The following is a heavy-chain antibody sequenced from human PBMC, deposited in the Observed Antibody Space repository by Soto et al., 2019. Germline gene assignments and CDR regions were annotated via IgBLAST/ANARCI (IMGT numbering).Heavy chain of an antibody. CDR1: GGPISNYY. D-gene: IGHD5-12*01. V-gene: IGHV4-59*01. J-gene: IGHJ3*02. CDR2: VYYSGST. CDR3: ARAVNSGYPDTFDI. Sequence: QVQLQESGPGLVRPSETLSLTCSVSGGPISNYYWNWIRQPPGKGLEWIGYVYYSGSTHFHPSLKSRVTMSVDTSKNHFSLNLSSVTAADAAIYYCARAVNSGYPDTFDIWGQGTRVTVAS.